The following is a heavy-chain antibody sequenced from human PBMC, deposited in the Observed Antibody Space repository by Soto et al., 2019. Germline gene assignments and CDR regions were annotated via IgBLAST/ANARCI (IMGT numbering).Heavy chain of an antibody. J-gene: IGHJ4*02. CDR2: ISYDGSNK. CDR3: AKVRPLGNYYDSSGALDY. Sequence: PGGSLRLSCAASGFTFSSSGMHWVRQAPGKGLEWVAVISYDGSNKYYADSVKGRFTISRDNSKNTLYLQMNSLRAEDTAVYYCAKVRPLGNYYDSSGALDYWGQGT. CDR1: GFTFSSSG. V-gene: IGHV3-30*18. D-gene: IGHD3-22*01.